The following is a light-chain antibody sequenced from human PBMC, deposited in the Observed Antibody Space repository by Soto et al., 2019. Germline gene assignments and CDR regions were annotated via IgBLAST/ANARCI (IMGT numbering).Light chain of an antibody. V-gene: IGKV3-11*01. J-gene: IGKJ5*01. CDR2: DTS. CDR3: QQRHNWPIT. Sequence: EIVLTQSPATLSLSPGERATLSCRTSQTIRGLLNWYQQRPGQAPRLLIYDTSNRATDIPARFSGSGSGTDFILTIISLDPEDFGVYFCQQRHNWPITFGQGTSLYIK. CDR1: QTIRGL.